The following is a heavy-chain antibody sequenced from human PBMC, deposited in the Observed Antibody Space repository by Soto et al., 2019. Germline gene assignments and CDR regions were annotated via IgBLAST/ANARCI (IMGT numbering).Heavy chain of an antibody. J-gene: IGHJ6*02. D-gene: IGHD3-10*01. CDR2: INPNSGGT. Sequence: QVQLVQSGAEVKKPGASVKVSCKASGYTFSGYYMHWVRQAPGQGLEWMGWINPNSGGTNYAQKFQGWVTMTRDPSISKAYMELGRLRSDATAVYYCARGFGEENSYGMDVWAKGPRSPSP. CDR1: GYTFSGYY. CDR3: ARGFGEENSYGMDV. V-gene: IGHV1-2*04.